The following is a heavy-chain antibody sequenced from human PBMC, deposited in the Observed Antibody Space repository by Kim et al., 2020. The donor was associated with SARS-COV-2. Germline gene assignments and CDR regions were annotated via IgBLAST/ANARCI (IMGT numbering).Heavy chain of an antibody. Sequence: GGSLRLSCAASGFTFSSYEMNWVRQAPGKGLEWVSYITSSGSTIYYADSVKGRFTISRDNAKNSLYLLLNSLRAEDTAVYYCARDLIAATGTSGFDYWGQGTMVTVSS. D-gene: IGHD6-13*01. CDR2: ITSSGSTI. J-gene: IGHJ4*02. CDR3: ARDLIAATGTSGFDY. CDR1: GFTFSSYE. V-gene: IGHV3-48*03.